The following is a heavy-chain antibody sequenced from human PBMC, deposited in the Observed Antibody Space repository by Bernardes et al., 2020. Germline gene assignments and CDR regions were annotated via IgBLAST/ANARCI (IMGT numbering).Heavy chain of an antibody. CDR3: ARKFDYVWGSYRYGAFDI. V-gene: IGHV4-34*01. Sequence: TLSLTCAVYGGSFSGYYWSWIRQPPGKGLEWIGEINHSGSTNYNPSLKSRVTISVDTSKNQFSLKLSSVTAADTAVYYCARKFDYVWGSYRYGAFDIWGQGTMVTVSS. CDR1: GGSFSGYY. J-gene: IGHJ3*02. CDR2: INHSGST. D-gene: IGHD3-16*02.